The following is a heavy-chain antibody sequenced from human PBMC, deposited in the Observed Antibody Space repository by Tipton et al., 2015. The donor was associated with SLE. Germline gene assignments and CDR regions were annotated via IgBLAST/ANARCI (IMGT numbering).Heavy chain of an antibody. D-gene: IGHD2-2*01. CDR2: IYPGDSDT. J-gene: IGHJ1*01. CDR3: ARQGCSSTSCIRH. V-gene: IGHV5-51*01. Sequence: QLVQSGAEVKKPGEALKISCKGSGYPFSSYWLAWVRQMPGKGLEWMGFIYPGDSDTRYSPSFQGQVTISADKSINTAFLHWSRLEASDTAMYYCARQGCSSTSCIRHWGQGTLVSVSS. CDR1: GYPFSSYW.